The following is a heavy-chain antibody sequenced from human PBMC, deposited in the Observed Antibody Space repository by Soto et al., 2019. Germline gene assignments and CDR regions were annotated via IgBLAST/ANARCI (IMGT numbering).Heavy chain of an antibody. J-gene: IGHJ5*02. CDR2: IVVGSGNT. CDR1: GFTFSSSA. CDR3: AAFDPGPMGFDP. D-gene: IGHD3-9*01. V-gene: IGHV1-58*01. Sequence: SVKVSCKASGFTFSSSAVQGVRQARGQRLEWIGKIVVGSGNTNYAQKFQERVTITRDMSTSTAYMELSSLRSEDTAFYYCAAFDPGPMGFDPWGQGTLVTVSS.